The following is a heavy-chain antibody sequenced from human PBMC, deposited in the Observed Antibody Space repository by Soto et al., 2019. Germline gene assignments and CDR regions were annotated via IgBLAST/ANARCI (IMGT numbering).Heavy chain of an antibody. CDR3: ARERGGFSSFDY. CDR1: GFTFSSYA. J-gene: IGHJ4*02. V-gene: IGHV3-30-3*01. CDR2: ISYDGSNK. Sequence: GGSLRLSCAASGFTFSSYAMHWVRQAPGKGLEWVAVISYDGSNKYYADSVKGRFTISRDNSKNTLYLQMNSLRAEDTAVYYCARERGGFSSFDYWGQGTLVTVSS. D-gene: IGHD3-16*01.